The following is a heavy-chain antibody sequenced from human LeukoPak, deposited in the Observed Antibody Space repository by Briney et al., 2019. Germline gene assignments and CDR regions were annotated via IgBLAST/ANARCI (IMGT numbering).Heavy chain of an antibody. CDR1: GYTFTSYG. V-gene: IGHV1-69*05. CDR2: IIPIFGTA. Sequence: ASVKVSCKASGYTFTSYGISWVRQAPGQGLEWMGGIIPIFGTANYAQKFQGRVTITTDESTSTAYMELSSLRSEDTAVYYCARRSDYSNYFDDYWGQGTLVTVSS. CDR3: ARRSDYSNYFDDY. J-gene: IGHJ4*02. D-gene: IGHD4-11*01.